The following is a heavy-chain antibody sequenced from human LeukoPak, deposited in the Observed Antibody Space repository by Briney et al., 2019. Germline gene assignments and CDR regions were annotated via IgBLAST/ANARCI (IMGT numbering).Heavy chain of an antibody. CDR2: IKQDGSEK. CDR3: ARDPRDSSGS. J-gene: IGHJ5*02. Sequence: PGGSLRLSCAASGFTVSSYWMSWVRQAPGKGLEWVANIKQDGSEKYYVDSVKGRFTISRDNAKNSLYLQMNSLRAEDTAVYYCARDPRDSSGSWGQGALVTVSS. CDR1: GFTVSSYW. D-gene: IGHD3-22*01. V-gene: IGHV3-7*01.